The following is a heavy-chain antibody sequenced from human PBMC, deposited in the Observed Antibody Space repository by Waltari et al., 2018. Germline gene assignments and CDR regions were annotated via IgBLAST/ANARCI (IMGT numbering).Heavy chain of an antibody. Sequence: EVQLVESGGGLVQPGGSLSLSCGGTGFTLSSFWMSWVRQAPGKGLDWVANMNRDGSETYYVDSVKGRFTISRDNAKNSLYLEMNTLRVEDTAIYYCARLSSSWNEKGAFDIWGQGTMVTVSS. CDR3: ARLSSSWNEKGAFDI. D-gene: IGHD6-13*01. CDR1: GFTLSSFW. J-gene: IGHJ3*02. V-gene: IGHV3-7*01. CDR2: MNRDGSET.